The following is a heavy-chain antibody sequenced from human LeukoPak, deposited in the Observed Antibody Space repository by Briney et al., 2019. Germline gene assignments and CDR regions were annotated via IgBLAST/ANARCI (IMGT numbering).Heavy chain of an antibody. CDR2: INHSGST. CDR3: ARLGYDYVWGSYRKNLFDY. J-gene: IGHJ4*02. D-gene: IGHD3-16*02. Sequence: KPSETLSLTCAVYGGSFSGYYWSWIRQPPGKGLEWIGEINHSGSTNYNPSLKSRVTISVDTSKNQFSLKLSSVTAADTAVYYCARLGYDYVWGSYRKNLFDYWGQGTLVTVSS. V-gene: IGHV4-34*01. CDR1: GGSFSGYY.